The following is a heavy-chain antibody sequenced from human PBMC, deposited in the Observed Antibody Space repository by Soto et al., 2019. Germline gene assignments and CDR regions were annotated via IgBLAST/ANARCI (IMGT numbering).Heavy chain of an antibody. V-gene: IGHV4-34*01. CDR3: ARGGDDILTDYFDY. D-gene: IGHD3-9*01. Sequence: LSLTCAVYGGSFSGYYWSWIRQPPGKGLEWIGEINHSGSTNYNPSLKSRVTISVDTSKNQFSLKLSSVTAADTAVYYCARGGDDILTDYFDYWGQGTLVTVSS. CDR2: INHSGST. CDR1: GGSFSGYY. J-gene: IGHJ4*02.